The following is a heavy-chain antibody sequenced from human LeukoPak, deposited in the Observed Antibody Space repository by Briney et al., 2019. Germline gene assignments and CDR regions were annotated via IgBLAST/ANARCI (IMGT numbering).Heavy chain of an antibody. CDR1: GGSISSSSYY. D-gene: IGHD6-19*01. J-gene: IGHJ4*02. V-gene: IGHV4-39*01. CDR2: IYYSGST. Sequence: SETLSLTCNVSGGSISSSSYYWGWIRQPPGKGLEWIGSIYYSGSTYYNPSLKSRVTISVDTSKNQFSLKLSSVTAADTAVYYCARTIAVADPFDYWGQGTLVTVSS. CDR3: ARTIAVADPFDY.